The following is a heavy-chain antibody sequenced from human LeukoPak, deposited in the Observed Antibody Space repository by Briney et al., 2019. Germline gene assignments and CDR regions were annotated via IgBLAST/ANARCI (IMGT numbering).Heavy chain of an antibody. CDR2: IYSGDNA. V-gene: IGHV3-53*01. J-gene: IGHJ4*02. D-gene: IGHD2-2*01. CDR1: EFTVITNY. CDR3: GFQPSYCSRSCPYFDY. Sequence: QPGGSLRLSCAASEFTVITNYMSWVRQAPGKGLEWVSTIYSGDNAYYADSVKGRFIISRDNSKNTVYLQMNSLRSEDTAVYYCGFQPSYCSRSCPYFDYRGQGTLVAVSS.